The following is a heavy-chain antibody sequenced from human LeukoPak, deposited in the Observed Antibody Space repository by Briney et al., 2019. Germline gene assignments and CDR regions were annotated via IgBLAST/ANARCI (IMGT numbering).Heavy chain of an antibody. J-gene: IGHJ3*02. CDR3: ARPLGYCSSTSCPHDAFDI. CDR2: IIPIFGTA. Sequence: SVKVSCKASGGTFSSYAISWVRQPPGQGLEWMGGIIPIFGTANYAQKFQGRVTITADESTSTAYMELSSLRSEDTAVYYCARPLGYCSSTSCPHDAFDIWGQGTMVTVSS. V-gene: IGHV1-69*01. D-gene: IGHD2-2*01. CDR1: GGTFSSYA.